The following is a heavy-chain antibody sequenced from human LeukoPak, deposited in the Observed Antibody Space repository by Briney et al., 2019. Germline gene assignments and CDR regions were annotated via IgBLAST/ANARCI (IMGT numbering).Heavy chain of an antibody. CDR2: IDPSDSYT. CDR1: GYSFTTYW. J-gene: IGHJ4*02. D-gene: IGHD2-21*02. Sequence: PGESLKISCKGSGYSFTTYWIGWVRQMPGKGLEWMGRIDPSDSYTNYSPSFQGHVTISADKSIGTAYLQWSSLKASDTAMYYCARQDIVVTNITFGYWGQGTLVTVSS. CDR3: ARQDIVVTNITFGY. V-gene: IGHV5-10-1*01.